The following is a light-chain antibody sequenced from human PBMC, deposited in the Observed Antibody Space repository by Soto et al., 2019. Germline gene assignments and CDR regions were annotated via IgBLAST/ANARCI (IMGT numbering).Light chain of an antibody. J-gene: IGKJ1*01. CDR2: VAH. CDR3: QQYGSSVT. Sequence: EIVLTHSPGTLSLSPGERATLSCRASQSIRSHYLAWYQQKPGQAPRLLISVAHNRAPGIPDRFSGSESGTDFTLRISRLEPEDFAVYYCQQYGSSVTFGQGTKVDVK. V-gene: IGKV3-20*01. CDR1: QSIRSHY.